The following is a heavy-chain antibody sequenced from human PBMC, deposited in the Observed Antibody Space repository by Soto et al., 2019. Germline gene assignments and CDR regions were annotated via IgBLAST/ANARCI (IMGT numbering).Heavy chain of an antibody. V-gene: IGHV4-59*01. CDR2: IYYSGST. J-gene: IGHJ6*02. Sequence: SETLSLTCTVSGGSISSYYWSWIRQPPGKGLEWIGYIYYSGSTNYKPPRKSRVTISIETSKNQFALKLSSVTAADTAVYYCAREGLTLDFSRLHAYYGMDVWGQGTTVTVSS. D-gene: IGHD2-21*02. CDR1: GGSISSYY. CDR3: AREGLTLDFSRLHAYYGMDV.